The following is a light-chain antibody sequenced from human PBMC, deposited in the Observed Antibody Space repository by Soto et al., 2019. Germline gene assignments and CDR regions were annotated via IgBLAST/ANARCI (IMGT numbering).Light chain of an antibody. CDR2: DVT. CDR3: NSYTSTNTLV. CDR1: SSDVGGYNH. Sequence: QSALTQPASVSGSPGQSITISCTGTSSDVGGYNHVSWYQQHPGKAPKLMIYDVTDRPSGVSNRFSGSKSGNTASLAISGLQAEDEAHYYCNSYTSTNTLVFGGGTKLTVL. V-gene: IGLV2-14*03. J-gene: IGLJ2*01.